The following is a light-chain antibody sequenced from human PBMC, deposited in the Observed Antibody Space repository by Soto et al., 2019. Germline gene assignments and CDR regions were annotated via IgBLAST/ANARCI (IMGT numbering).Light chain of an antibody. CDR3: AAWDDCLNGPV. V-gene: IGLV1-44*01. CDR1: SSNLGSNS. Sequence: QAVVTQPPSASGTPGQRVIISCSGSSSNLGSNSGNWYQQLPGTAPKLLIYNTYQRPLGVPDRFSGSKSGTSASLAISGLQSEDEGDYFCAAWDDCLNGPVFGGGTKLTVL. CDR2: NTY. J-gene: IGLJ3*02.